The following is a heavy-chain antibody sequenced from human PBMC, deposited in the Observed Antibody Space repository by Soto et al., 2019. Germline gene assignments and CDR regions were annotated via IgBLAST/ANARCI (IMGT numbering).Heavy chain of an antibody. CDR1: GFTFRNYA. D-gene: IGHD3-3*01. J-gene: IGHJ4*02. V-gene: IGHV3-23*01. Sequence: EVQVLESGGNLVQPGESLRLSCAASGFTFRNYAMTWVRQAPGKGLEWVSVISPNGDTTYYADSVKGRFTISRDNSKNTLYLQMNSLRAEDTALYYCAQTQYDSLQWGQGTLVTVSS. CDR2: ISPNGDTT. CDR3: AQTQYDSLQ.